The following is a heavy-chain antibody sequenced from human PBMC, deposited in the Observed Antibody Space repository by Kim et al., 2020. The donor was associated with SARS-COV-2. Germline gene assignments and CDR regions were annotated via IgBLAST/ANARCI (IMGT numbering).Heavy chain of an antibody. V-gene: IGHV3-72*01. CDR1: GFTFSDNY. J-gene: IGHJ4*02. CDR3: ATSRAMVRGVIITDHLGYFDY. CDR2: TRNKANSYTT. Sequence: GGSLRLSCAASGFTFSDNYMDWVRQAPGKGLEWVGRTRNKANSYTTEYAASVKGRFTISRDDSKNSLYLQMNSLKTEDTAVYYCATSRAMVRGVIITDHLGYFDYWGQGALVTVSS. D-gene: IGHD3-10*01.